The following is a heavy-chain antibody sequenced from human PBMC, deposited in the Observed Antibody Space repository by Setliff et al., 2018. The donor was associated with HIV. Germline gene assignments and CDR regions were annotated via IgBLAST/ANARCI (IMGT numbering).Heavy chain of an antibody. V-gene: IGHV4-61*01. CDR3: AGHKSGLQTLMTWFGP. CDR1: GYSMSSGYY. D-gene: IGHD2-8*01. J-gene: IGHJ5*02. Sequence: SETLSLTCGVSGYSMSSGYYWSWIRQPPGKGMEWIGYIYYNGGTNYNPSLKSRVTMLVDTSENHFTLKLTSVTAADTAVYYCAGHKSGLQTLMTWFGPWGQGTLVTVSS. CDR2: IYYNGGT.